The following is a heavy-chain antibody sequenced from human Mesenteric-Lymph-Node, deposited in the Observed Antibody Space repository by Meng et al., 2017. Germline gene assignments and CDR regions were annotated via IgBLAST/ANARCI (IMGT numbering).Heavy chain of an antibody. CDR2: ISISDDTT. CDR1: GFTLRNFA. V-gene: IGHV3-23*01. CDR3: ARRGGGDGYNYGV. Sequence: GGSLRLSCAVSGFTLRNFAMSWVRQAPGKGLEWVSSISISDDTTYADSVKGRFTVFRDNSKSTLHLQMNTLRAEETAVYYCARRGGGDGYNYGVWGQGTLVTVSS. D-gene: IGHD5-24*01. J-gene: IGHJ4*02.